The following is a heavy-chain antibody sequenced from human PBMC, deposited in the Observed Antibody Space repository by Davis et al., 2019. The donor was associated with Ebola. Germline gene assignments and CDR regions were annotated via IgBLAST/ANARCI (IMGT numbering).Heavy chain of an antibody. CDR1: GFTFGDYT. Sequence: GESLKISCATSGFTFGDYTMHWVRQAPGKGLGWVSFINGDRGRIDYADSVKGRFTISGDNSKNSLYLQMNSLTTEDTALYYCAKAKFSGSALIGHWGQGTLVTVSS. J-gene: IGHJ4*02. D-gene: IGHD1-26*01. V-gene: IGHV3-43*02. CDR2: INGDRGRI. CDR3: AKAKFSGSALIGH.